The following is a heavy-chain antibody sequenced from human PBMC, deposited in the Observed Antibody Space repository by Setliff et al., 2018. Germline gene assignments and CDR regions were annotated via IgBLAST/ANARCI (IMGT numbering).Heavy chain of an antibody. CDR2: IYYSGST. CDR3: ASQGFSHYYYYYGMDV. D-gene: IGHD3-10*01. CDR1: GGSISSHY. Sequence: LSLTCTVPGGSISSHYWSWIRQPPGKGLEWIGSIYYSGSTNYNPSLKSRVTISVDTSKNQFSLKLGSVTAADTAVYYCASQGFSHYYYYYGMDVWGQGTTVTVSS. V-gene: IGHV4-59*08. J-gene: IGHJ6*02.